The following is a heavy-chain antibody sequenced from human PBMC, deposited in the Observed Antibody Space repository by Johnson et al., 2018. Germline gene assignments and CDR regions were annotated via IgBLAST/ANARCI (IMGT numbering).Heavy chain of an antibody. CDR3: AKVAARRIYYYYYMDV. Sequence: QVQLVQSGGGVVQPGRSLRLSCAASGFTFSSYGMHWVRQAPGKGLEWVAVISYDGSNKYYADSVKGRFTISRDNSKNTLYLQMNSRRAEDTAVYYFAKVAARRIYYYYYMDVWGKGTTVTVSS. D-gene: IGHD6-6*01. J-gene: IGHJ6*03. CDR1: GFTFSSYG. V-gene: IGHV3-30*18. CDR2: ISYDGSNK.